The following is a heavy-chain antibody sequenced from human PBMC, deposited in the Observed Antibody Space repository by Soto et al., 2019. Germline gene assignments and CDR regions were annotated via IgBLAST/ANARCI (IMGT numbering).Heavy chain of an antibody. CDR2: ISGGGGST. V-gene: IGHV3-23*01. CDR1: GFTFSSYA. J-gene: IGHJ6*02. D-gene: IGHD2-15*01. Sequence: EVQLLESGGGLVQPGGSLRLSCAASGFTFSSYAMNWVRQAPGKGLEWVSGISGGGGSTYYADSVKGRFTISRDNSKNTLFLQRKSLRADDTAIDYCAKDGEDIVVVEDERTGGMDVWGRGTTVTVSS. CDR3: AKDGEDIVVVEDERTGGMDV.